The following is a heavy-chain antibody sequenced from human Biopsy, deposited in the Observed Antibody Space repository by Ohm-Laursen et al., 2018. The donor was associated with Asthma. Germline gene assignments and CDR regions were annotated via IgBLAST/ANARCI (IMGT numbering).Heavy chain of an antibody. CDR1: PGSISDYW. CDR3: ARATSTWSQSGPHYFDH. CDR2: VYSTGST. Sequence: SDTLSLTCTVSPGSISDYWRNWIRQFPGKGLEWIGYVYSTGSTMYNPSLKSRVTISVDTSINQVSLKLSSVTAADTAVYYCARATSTWSQSGPHYFDHWGQGALVTVSS. J-gene: IGHJ4*02. D-gene: IGHD6-13*01. V-gene: IGHV4-59*07.